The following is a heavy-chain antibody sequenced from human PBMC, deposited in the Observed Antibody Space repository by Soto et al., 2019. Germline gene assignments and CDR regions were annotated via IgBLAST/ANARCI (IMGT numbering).Heavy chain of an antibody. CDR1: GFTFSSYS. Sequence: GGSLRLSCAASGFTFSSYSMNWVRQAPGKGLEWVSYISSSSSTIYYADSVKGRFTISRDNSKNSLYLQMNSLRAEDTAVYYCAKDRRVVAVAGMWSWFDPWGQGALVTVSS. CDR2: ISSSSSTI. D-gene: IGHD6-19*01. CDR3: AKDRRVVAVAGMWSWFDP. J-gene: IGHJ5*02. V-gene: IGHV3-48*01.